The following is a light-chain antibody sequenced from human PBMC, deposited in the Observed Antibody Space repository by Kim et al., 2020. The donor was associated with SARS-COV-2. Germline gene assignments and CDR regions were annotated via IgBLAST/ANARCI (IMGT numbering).Light chain of an antibody. Sequence: PEQTASISCSGDKVGDKYACWYQQKPGQSPVLFIYQDSKRPSGIPERFSGSNSVNTATLTISVTQAMDEADYYCQAWDSSTTGVFGTGTKVTVL. J-gene: IGLJ1*01. CDR1: KVGDKY. V-gene: IGLV3-1*01. CDR3: QAWDSSTTGV. CDR2: QDS.